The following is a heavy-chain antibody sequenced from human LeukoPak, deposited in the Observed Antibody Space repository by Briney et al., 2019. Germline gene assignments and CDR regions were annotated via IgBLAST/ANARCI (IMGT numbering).Heavy chain of an antibody. D-gene: IGHD5-18*01. CDR3: ASHTAMVPGYFDY. J-gene: IGHJ4*02. CDR2: IYPGDSDA. V-gene: IGHV5-51*01. CDR1: GYSFATHW. Sequence: GESLKISCRGSGYSFATHWIGWVRQLPGKGLEWMGIIYPGDSDARYSPSFQGQVTISADKSISTAYLQWSSLKASDTAMYYCASHTAMVPGYFDYWGQGTLVTVSS.